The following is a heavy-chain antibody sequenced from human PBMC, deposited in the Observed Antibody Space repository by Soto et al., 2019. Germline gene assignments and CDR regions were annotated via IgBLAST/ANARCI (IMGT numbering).Heavy chain of an antibody. D-gene: IGHD1-26*01. CDR3: AKAVSGSIRYFDY. Sequence: EVQLLESGGGLVQPGGSLRLSCAASGFTFINYAMSWVRQAPGKGLEWVSTIGGGDGSTYYADSVKGRFTISRDNSNSALYLQMNSLRVGDTAIYYCAKAVSGSIRYFDYWGQGTLVTVSS. V-gene: IGHV3-23*01. J-gene: IGHJ4*02. CDR2: IGGGDGST. CDR1: GFTFINYA.